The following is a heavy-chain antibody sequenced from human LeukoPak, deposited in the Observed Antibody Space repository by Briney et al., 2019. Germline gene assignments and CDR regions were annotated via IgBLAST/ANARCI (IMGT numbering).Heavy chain of an antibody. CDR2: ITGGGADT. V-gene: IGHV3-23*01. CDR1: GFAFSNYA. CDR3: AKGTLGHCNGASCYPLDY. J-gene: IGHJ4*02. D-gene: IGHD2-15*01. Sequence: GGSLRLSCVASGFAFSNYAMAWVRQAPGKEPEWVSVITGGGADTYQIDSVKGRFTISRDNSKNTLYLQMNSLRAEDTAVYFCAKGTLGHCNGASCYPLDYWGQGTLVTVSS.